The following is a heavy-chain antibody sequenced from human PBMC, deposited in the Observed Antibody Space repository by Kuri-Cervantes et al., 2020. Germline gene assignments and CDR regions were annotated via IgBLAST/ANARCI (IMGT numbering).Heavy chain of an antibody. CDR1: GYTFTSYD. V-gene: IGHV1-8*02. J-gene: IGHJ4*02. CDR2: MNPNSGNT. D-gene: IGHD3-10*01. CDR3: ARDDTMVRGAPVDY. Sequence: ASVKVSCKASGYTFTSYDINWVRQATGQGLEWMGWMNPNSGNTGYAQKFQGRVTMTTDTSTSTAYMELRSLRSDDTAVYYCARDDTMVRGAPVDYWGQGTLVTVSS.